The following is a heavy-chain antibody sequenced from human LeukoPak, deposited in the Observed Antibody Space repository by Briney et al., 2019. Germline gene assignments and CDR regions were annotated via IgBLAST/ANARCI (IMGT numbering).Heavy chain of an antibody. CDR2: ISSSGSI. CDR3: ARLGIAMTGAFDY. J-gene: IGHJ4*02. V-gene: IGHV3-48*01. Sequence: GGSLRLSCAASGFTFSSYGMSWVRQAPGKGLEWLSYISSSGSIYYADSVKGRLTISRDNAKSSLYLQMNSLRAQDTGVHYCARLGIAMTGAFDYWGQGTPVTVSS. D-gene: IGHD6-19*01. CDR1: GFTFSSYG.